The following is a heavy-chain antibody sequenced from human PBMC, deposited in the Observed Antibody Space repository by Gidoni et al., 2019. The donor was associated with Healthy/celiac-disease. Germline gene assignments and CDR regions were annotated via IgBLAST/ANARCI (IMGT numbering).Heavy chain of an antibody. Sequence: QVQLQESGPGLVKPSETLSLTCTVSGGSISSYYWSWLRQPAGKGLEWIGRIYTSGSTNYNPSLKSRVTMSVDTSKNQFSLKLSSVTAADTAVYYCARDKEYCSSTSCYTRGSYYYGMDVWGQGTTVTVSS. V-gene: IGHV4-4*07. CDR2: IYTSGST. CDR3: ARDKEYCSSTSCYTRGSYYYGMDV. J-gene: IGHJ6*02. CDR1: GGSISSYY. D-gene: IGHD2-2*02.